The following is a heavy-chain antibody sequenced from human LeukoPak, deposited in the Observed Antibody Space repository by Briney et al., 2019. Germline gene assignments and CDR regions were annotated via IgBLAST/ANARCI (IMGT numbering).Heavy chain of an antibody. CDR3: AREPIRRNTMTKQSAN. CDR1: GFIFSIYS. V-gene: IGHV3-21*01. CDR2: MSSSSSHI. Sequence: GGSQTLSCAASGFIFSIYSVSWARQAGGKGLECLSSMSSSSSHIYYAHPVKSRFTISRDTAKNSLYLQMNSLRAEDTAVYYCAREPIRRNTMTKQSANSGQGTLVTVSS. D-gene: IGHD3-3*01. J-gene: IGHJ4*02.